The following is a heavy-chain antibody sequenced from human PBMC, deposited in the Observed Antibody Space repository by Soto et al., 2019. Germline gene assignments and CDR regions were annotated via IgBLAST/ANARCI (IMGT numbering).Heavy chain of an antibody. CDR1: GGSISSGGYY. Sequence: SETLSLTCTVSGGSISSGGYYWSWIRQHPGKGLEWIGYIYYSGSTYYNPSLKSRVTISVDTSKNQFSLKLSSVTTADTAVYYCARGEKTLFSRGSPGLWGQGTLVTVSS. V-gene: IGHV4-31*03. J-gene: IGHJ4*02. CDR2: IYYSGST. CDR3: ARGEKTLFSRGSPGL. D-gene: IGHD3-10*01.